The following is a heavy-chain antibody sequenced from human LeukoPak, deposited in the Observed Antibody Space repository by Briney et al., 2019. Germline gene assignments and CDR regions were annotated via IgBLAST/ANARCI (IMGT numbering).Heavy chain of an antibody. CDR3: ARGIAAAPPHYYYGMDV. Sequence: SQTLSLTCTVSGGSISSGSYYWSWIRQPAGKGLEWIGRIYTSGSTNYNPSLKSRVTISVDTSKNQFSLKLSSVTAADTAVYYCARGIAAAPPHYYYGMDVWGQGTTVTVSS. D-gene: IGHD6-13*01. J-gene: IGHJ6*02. CDR2: IYTSGST. CDR1: GGSISSGSYY. V-gene: IGHV4-61*02.